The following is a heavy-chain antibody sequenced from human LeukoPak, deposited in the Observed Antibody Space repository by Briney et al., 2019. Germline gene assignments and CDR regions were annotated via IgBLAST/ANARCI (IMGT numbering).Heavy chain of an antibody. D-gene: IGHD5-12*01. CDR3: ARDLGVGYAYGYSDL. CDR2: IYYGGTT. Sequence: SQTLSLTRTVSGGSISSSYWGSVRQPPGKGLEWIGYIYYGGTTNYHPSLKSRVTTSVDTSKNHFSLKLSSVTAADTAGYYCARDLGVGYAYGYSDLWGRGTLVTVSS. V-gene: IGHV4-59*01. J-gene: IGHJ2*01. CDR1: GGSISSSY.